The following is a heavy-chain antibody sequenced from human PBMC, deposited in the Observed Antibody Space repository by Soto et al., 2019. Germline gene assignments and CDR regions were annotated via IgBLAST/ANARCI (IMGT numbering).Heavy chain of an antibody. D-gene: IGHD2-2*01. J-gene: IGHJ4*02. CDR1: GGSISSSNR. V-gene: IGHV4-4*02. Sequence: SETLSLTCAVSGGSISSSNRWSWVRQPPGKGLEWIGEIYHSGSTNYNPSLKSRVTISVDKSKNQFSLKLSSVTAADTAVYYCARDPIVVVPAATPYWGQGTLVTVSS. CDR2: IYHSGST. CDR3: ARDPIVVVPAATPY.